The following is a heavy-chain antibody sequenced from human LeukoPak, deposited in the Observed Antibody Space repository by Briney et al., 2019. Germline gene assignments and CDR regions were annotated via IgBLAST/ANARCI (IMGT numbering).Heavy chain of an antibody. CDR1: SGSINGYY. Sequence: SETLSLTCTVSSGSINGYYWTWVRQPAGKGLEGIGRIYRSGSNNYNPSLKSRVSMSVDPPKNQFSLNLTSVTAADTAVYYCAREVSESSGRLLDYWGRGTLVTVSS. D-gene: IGHD3-10*01. CDR3: AREVSESSGRLLDY. V-gene: IGHV4-4*07. J-gene: IGHJ4*02. CDR2: IYRSGSN.